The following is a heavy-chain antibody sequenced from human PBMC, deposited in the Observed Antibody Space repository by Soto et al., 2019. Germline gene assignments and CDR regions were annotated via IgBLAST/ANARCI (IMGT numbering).Heavy chain of an antibody. CDR2: IYYLGST. Sequence: QVQLLESGPGLVMPSETLSLTCTVSGGSISTYYWSWIRQPPGKGLEWIGYIYYLGSTDYNPSRKSRATISVDTSKNKFSLKLSSVTAADTAVYHCARHGGGGYYYYYMDVWGKGTTVTVSS. CDR1: GGSISTYY. V-gene: IGHV4-59*08. J-gene: IGHJ6*03. D-gene: IGHD2-15*01. CDR3: ARHGGGGYYYYYMDV.